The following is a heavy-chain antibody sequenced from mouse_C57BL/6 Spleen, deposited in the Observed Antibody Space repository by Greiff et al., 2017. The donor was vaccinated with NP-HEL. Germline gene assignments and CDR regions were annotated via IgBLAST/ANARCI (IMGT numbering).Heavy chain of an antibody. V-gene: IGHV1-81*01. J-gene: IGHJ4*01. CDR3: ARYYYDYLYYYAMDY. Sequence: QVQLQQSGAELARPGASVKLSCKASGYTFTSYGISWVKQRTGQGLEWIGEIYPRSGNTYYNEKFKGKATLTADKSSSTAYMELRSLTSEDSAVYFCARYYYDYLYYYAMDYWGQGTSVTVSS. CDR2: IYPRSGNT. D-gene: IGHD2-4*01. CDR1: GYTFTSYG.